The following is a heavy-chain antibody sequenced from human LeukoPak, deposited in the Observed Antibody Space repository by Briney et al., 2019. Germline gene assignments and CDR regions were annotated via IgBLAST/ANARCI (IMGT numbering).Heavy chain of an antibody. J-gene: IGHJ4*02. CDR3: AIVGYCSGASCYSDY. Sequence: ASVKVSCKASGYTFTSYGISWVRQAPGQGLEWMGWISAYNGNTNYAQKLQGRVTMTTDTSTSTAYMELRSLRSDDTAVYYCAIVGYCSGASCYSDYWGQGTLVTVSS. CDR1: GYTFTSYG. CDR2: ISAYNGNT. V-gene: IGHV1-18*04. D-gene: IGHD2-15*01.